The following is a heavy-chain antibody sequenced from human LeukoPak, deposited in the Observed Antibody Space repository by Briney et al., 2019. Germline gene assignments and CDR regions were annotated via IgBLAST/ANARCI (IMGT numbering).Heavy chain of an antibody. V-gene: IGHV3-23*01. CDR3: AYYDSSARGTFQH. Sequence: GGSLRLSCAASGFTFSSYAMNWVRQAPGKGLEWVSGISGSGGSTFYADSVKGRFTISRDNSKNTLYLLMNSLRAEDTAVYYCAYYDSSARGTFQHWGQGTLVTVSS. D-gene: IGHD3-22*01. CDR1: GFTFSSYA. CDR2: ISGSGGST. J-gene: IGHJ1*01.